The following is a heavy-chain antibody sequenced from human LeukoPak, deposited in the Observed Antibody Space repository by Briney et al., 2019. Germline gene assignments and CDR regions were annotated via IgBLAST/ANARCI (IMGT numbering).Heavy chain of an antibody. J-gene: IGHJ5*02. V-gene: IGHV1-18*01. CDR3: ARDGGPRYCSGGSCHQTRWLDP. Sequence: ASVKVSCKASGYTFTSYGISWVRQAPGQGLEWMGWISAYNGNTNYTQKLQGRVTMTTDTSTSTAYMELRSLRSDDTAVYYCARDGGPRYCSGGSCHQTRWLDPWGQGTLVTVSS. D-gene: IGHD2-15*01. CDR2: ISAYNGNT. CDR1: GYTFTSYG.